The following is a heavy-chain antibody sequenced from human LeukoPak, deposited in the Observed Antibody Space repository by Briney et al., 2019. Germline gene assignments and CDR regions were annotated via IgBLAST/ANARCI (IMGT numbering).Heavy chain of an antibody. CDR2: INPNIGGT. Sequence: ASVKVSCKTSGYTFTGYYMHWVRQAPGQGLEWMGWINPNIGGTNYAQKFQGRVTMTSDTSISTAYMELSRLRSDDTAVYYCARVRDLEYFDYWGQGTLVTVSS. V-gene: IGHV1-2*02. D-gene: IGHD2-21*02. CDR1: GYTFTGYY. CDR3: ARVRDLEYFDY. J-gene: IGHJ4*02.